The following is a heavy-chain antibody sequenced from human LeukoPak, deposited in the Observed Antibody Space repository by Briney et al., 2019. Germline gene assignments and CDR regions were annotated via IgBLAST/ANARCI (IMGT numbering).Heavy chain of an antibody. J-gene: IGHJ4*02. CDR2: ITLYNGNT. Sequence: GASVKVSCKASGYTFTYCSLHWLPQAPGQGLERMRWITLYNGNTNYAKKFQGRVTITRDMSLRTAYIELSSLRSEDSAVYYWARYGDTAMGRGYWGQGTLVTVSS. CDR1: GYTFTYCS. CDR3: ARYGDTAMGRGY. V-gene: IGHV1-68*01. D-gene: IGHD5-18*01.